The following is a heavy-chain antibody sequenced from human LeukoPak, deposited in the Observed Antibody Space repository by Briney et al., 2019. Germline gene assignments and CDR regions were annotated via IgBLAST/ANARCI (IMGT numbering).Heavy chain of an antibody. CDR3: ARVTVAGPGTFDI. D-gene: IGHD6-19*01. Sequence: SVEVSCKTSGVTFSSYPISWVRQAPGQGLVWMGGIIPVFGIVNYAQKFQGRVTITADKSTSTAYMELSSLRSGDTAVYYCARVTVAGPGTFDIWGQGTMVTVSS. CDR1: GVTFSSYP. J-gene: IGHJ3*02. CDR2: IIPVFGIV. V-gene: IGHV1-69*10.